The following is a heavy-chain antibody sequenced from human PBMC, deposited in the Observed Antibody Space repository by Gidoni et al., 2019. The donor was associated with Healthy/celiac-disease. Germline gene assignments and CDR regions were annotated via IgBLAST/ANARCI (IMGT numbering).Heavy chain of an antibody. D-gene: IGHD3-10*01. Sequence: EVQLVESGGGLVQPGGSLRLSCAASGFTFSRYAMSWVRQDPGKGLEWVSAISGSGGSTYYADSVKGRFTISRDNSKNTLYLQMNSLRAEDTAVYYCAKRVGENLYYYYYMDVWGKGTTVTVSS. CDR3: AKRVGENLYYYYYMDV. CDR1: GFTFSRYA. V-gene: IGHV3-23*04. J-gene: IGHJ6*03. CDR2: ISGSGGST.